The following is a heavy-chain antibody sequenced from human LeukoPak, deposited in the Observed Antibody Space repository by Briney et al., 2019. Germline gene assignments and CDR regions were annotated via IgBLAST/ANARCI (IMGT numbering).Heavy chain of an antibody. D-gene: IGHD3-22*01. V-gene: IGHV4-59*01. J-gene: IGHJ4*02. CDR2: IYYSGST. CDR3: AKGHDYYDSSGYSV. Sequence: SETLSLTCTVSGGSISSYYWSWIRQPPGKGLEWIGYIYYSGSTNYNPSLMSRVTISVDTSKNQFSLKLSSVTAADTAVYYCAKGHDYYDSSGYSVWGQGTLVTVSS. CDR1: GGSISSYY.